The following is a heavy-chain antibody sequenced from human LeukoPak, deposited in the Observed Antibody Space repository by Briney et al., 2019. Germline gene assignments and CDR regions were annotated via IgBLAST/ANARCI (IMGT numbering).Heavy chain of an antibody. CDR1: GFTFSSYS. J-gene: IGHJ5*02. Sequence: GGSLRLSCAASGFTFSSYSMNWVRQAPGEGLEWVSSISSSSSYIYYADSVKGRFTISRDNAKNSLYLQMNSLRAEDTAVYYCARDAGPSREFGGVIVNWFDPWGQGTLVTVSS. CDR3: ARDAGPSREFGGVIVNWFDP. CDR2: ISSSSSYI. D-gene: IGHD3-16*02. V-gene: IGHV3-21*01.